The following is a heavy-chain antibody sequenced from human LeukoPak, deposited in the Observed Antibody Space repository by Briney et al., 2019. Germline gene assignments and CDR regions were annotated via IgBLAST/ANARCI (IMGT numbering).Heavy chain of an antibody. CDR2: ISYDGSNK. J-gene: IGHJ4*02. CDR1: GFTFSSYG. V-gene: IGHV3-30*18. D-gene: IGHD6-19*01. CDR3: AEDLIAVAGPGNY. Sequence: GGSLRLSCAASGFTFSSYGMHWVRQAPGKGLEWVAVISYDGSNKYYADSVKGRFTISRDNSKNTLYLQMNSLRAEDTAVYYCAEDLIAVAGPGNYWGQGTLVTVSS.